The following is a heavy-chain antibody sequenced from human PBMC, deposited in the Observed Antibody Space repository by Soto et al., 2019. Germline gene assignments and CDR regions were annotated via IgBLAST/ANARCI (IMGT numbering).Heavy chain of an antibody. CDR2: IWYDGSNK. V-gene: IGHV3-33*01. CDR3: ARDHYGEF. CDR1: GFTFSSYV. Sequence: GRSLRLSCGASGFTFSSYVMHWVRQAPGKGLEWVAVIWYDGSNKFYADSVKGRFTVSRDNSKSTLYLQMNSLRAEDTAVYHCARDHYGEFWGQGTLVTVS. J-gene: IGHJ4*02.